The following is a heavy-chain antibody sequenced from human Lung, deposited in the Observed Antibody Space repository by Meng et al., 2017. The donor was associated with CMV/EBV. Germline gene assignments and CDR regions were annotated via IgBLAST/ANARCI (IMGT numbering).Heavy chain of an antibody. V-gene: IGHV3-15*01. Sequence: EVELVGSGGGLLRPGGSLRLSCEVSGLNFKGAWMSWVRQAPGKGPEWVALIKSKVDGGTTDYAAPVRGRFTFSRDDSKSTIYLQMNNVKTEDTAVYYCTTGRGGYNAEDYWGHGTLVTVSS. D-gene: IGHD1-1*01. CDR1: GLNFKGAW. CDR2: IKSKVDGGTT. J-gene: IGHJ4*01. CDR3: TTGRGGYNAEDY.